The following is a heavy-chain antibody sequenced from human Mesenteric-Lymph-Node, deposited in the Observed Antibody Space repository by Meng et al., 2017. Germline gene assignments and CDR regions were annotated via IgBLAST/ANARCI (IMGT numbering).Heavy chain of an antibody. Sequence: QVQRHESGPGLAKPPQTLPLACAVSGGSISSINWWTWVRQPPGKGLEWIGEIYHSGSTNYNPSLKSRATISVDTSKNHFSLELSSVTAADTAVYYCTKNGAYSLEYWGQGALVTVSS. V-gene: IGHV4-4*03. CDR3: TKNGAYSLEY. D-gene: IGHD2-15*01. CDR2: IYHSGST. CDR1: GGSISSINW. J-gene: IGHJ4*02.